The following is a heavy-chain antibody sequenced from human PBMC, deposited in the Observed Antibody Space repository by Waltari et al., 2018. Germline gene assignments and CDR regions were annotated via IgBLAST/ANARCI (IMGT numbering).Heavy chain of an antibody. D-gene: IGHD6-6*01. CDR3: ARDEEQLVGVFDY. Sequence: QVQLVESGGGVVQPGRSLRLSCAASGFTFSSYAMPWVRKAPGKGLEWVAVISYDGSNKYYADSVKGRFTISRDNSKNTLYLQMNSLRAEDTAVYYCARDEEQLVGVFDYWGQGTLVTVSS. J-gene: IGHJ4*02. CDR2: ISYDGSNK. V-gene: IGHV3-30*01. CDR1: GFTFSSYA.